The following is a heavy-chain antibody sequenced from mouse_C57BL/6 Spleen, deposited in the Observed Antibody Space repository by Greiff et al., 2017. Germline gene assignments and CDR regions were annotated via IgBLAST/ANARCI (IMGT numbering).Heavy chain of an antibody. J-gene: IGHJ2*01. CDR1: VYSITSGYY. CDR2: ISYDGSN. D-gene: IGHD1-1*01. CDR3: ARIYYYGSSYFDY. Sequence: EVQLQESGPGLVKPSQSLSLTCSVTVYSITSGYYWNWIRQFPGNKLEWMGYISYDGSNNYNPSLKNRISITRDTSKNQFFLKLNSVTTEDTATYYCARIYYYGSSYFDYWGPGTTLTVSS. V-gene: IGHV3-6*01.